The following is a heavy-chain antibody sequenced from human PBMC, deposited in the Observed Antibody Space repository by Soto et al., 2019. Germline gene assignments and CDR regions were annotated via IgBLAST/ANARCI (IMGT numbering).Heavy chain of an antibody. D-gene: IGHD5-12*01. J-gene: IGHJ4*02. Sequence: SETLSLTCSVSGGSISSSSYFWGWIRQPPGKGLEWIGSIYYSGSTNYNPSLKSRVTISVDTSKNQFSLKLSSVTAADTAVYYCARLTEMATIYFDYWGQGTLVTVSS. CDR1: GGSISSSSYF. V-gene: IGHV4-39*07. CDR2: IYYSGST. CDR3: ARLTEMATIYFDY.